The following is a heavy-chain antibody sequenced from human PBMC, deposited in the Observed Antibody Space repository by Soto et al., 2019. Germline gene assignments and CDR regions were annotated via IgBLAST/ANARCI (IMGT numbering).Heavy chain of an antibody. CDR3: ARDYESGFDT. D-gene: IGHD3-22*01. J-gene: IGHJ3*02. V-gene: IGHV3-7*01. CDR2: IKPDGSEQ. CDR1: AFTLSSYW. Sequence: EVQLVESGGGLVQPGGSLRLSCEASAFTLSSYWMSWVRQAPGKGLEWVANIKPDGSEQYYVDSVKGRFTISRDNTKNSLDLQMRTLRPEDTAIYYCARDYESGFDTWGPGTLVTVS.